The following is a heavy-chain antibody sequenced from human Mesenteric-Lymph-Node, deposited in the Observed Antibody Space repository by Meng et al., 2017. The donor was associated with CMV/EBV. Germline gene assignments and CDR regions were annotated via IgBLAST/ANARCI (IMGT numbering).Heavy chain of an antibody. Sequence: SLKISCAASGFTFDDYAMHWVRQAPGKGLGWVSGISWNSASIGYADSVKGRFTISRDNAENTLYLQMNSLRAEDTAVYYCTRGNSHAHDYWGQGTLVTVSS. V-gene: IGHV3-9*01. CDR2: ISWNSASI. CDR1: GFTFDDYA. J-gene: IGHJ4*02. CDR3: TRGNSHAHDY.